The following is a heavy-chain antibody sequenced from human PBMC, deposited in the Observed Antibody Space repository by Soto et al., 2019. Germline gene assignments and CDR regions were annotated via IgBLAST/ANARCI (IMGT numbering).Heavy chain of an antibody. CDR3: ATHLPMITLGGVIVSFDY. Sequence: ASVKVSCKVSGYTLTELSMHWVRQAPGKGLEWMGGFDPEDGETIYAQKFQGRVTMTEDTSTDTAYMELSSLRSEDTAVYYCATHLPMITLGGVIVSFDYWGQGTLVTVSS. J-gene: IGHJ4*02. CDR2: FDPEDGET. CDR1: GYTLTELS. V-gene: IGHV1-24*01. D-gene: IGHD3-16*02.